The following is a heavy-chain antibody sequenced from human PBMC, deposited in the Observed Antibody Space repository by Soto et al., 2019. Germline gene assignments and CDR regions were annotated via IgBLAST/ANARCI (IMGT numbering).Heavy chain of an antibody. J-gene: IGHJ3*02. CDR3: ARGGGFDYGDYDLPDAFDI. Sequence: QVQLQESGPGLVKPSGTLSLTCAVSSGPISSSNWWSWVRQPPGKGLEWIGEIYHSGSTNYNPSLKSRVTISVDKSKNQFSLKLSSVTAADTAVYYCARGGGFDYGDYDLPDAFDIWGQGTMVTVSS. V-gene: IGHV4-4*02. CDR2: IYHSGST. D-gene: IGHD4-17*01. CDR1: SGPISSSNW.